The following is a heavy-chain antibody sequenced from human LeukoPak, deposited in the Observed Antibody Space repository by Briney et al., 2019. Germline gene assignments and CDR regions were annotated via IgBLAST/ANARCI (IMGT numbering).Heavy chain of an antibody. J-gene: IGHJ4*02. Sequence: GSSVKVSCKASGGTFSSYAISWVRQAPGQGLEWMGRIIPILGIANYAQKFQGRVTITADKSTSTAYMELSSLRSEDTAVYCCARASRRDGYSLYFDYWGQGTLVTVSS. V-gene: IGHV1-69*04. CDR2: IIPILGIA. D-gene: IGHD5-24*01. CDR1: GGTFSSYA. CDR3: ARASRRDGYSLYFDY.